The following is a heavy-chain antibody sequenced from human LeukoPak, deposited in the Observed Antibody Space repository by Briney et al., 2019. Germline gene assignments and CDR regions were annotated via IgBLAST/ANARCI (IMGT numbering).Heavy chain of an antibody. D-gene: IGHD3-22*01. V-gene: IGHV1-18*04. CDR1: GYTFTSHG. CDR2: ISTYNVNT. CDR3: ARDQYYDSKGWFDP. J-gene: IGHJ5*02. Sequence: ASVKVSCKASGYTFTSHGITWVRQAPGQGLEWMGWISTYNVNTNYAQKLQGRVTMTTDTSASTAYMELRSLRSDDTAVYYCARDQYYDSKGWFDPWGQGTLVTVSS.